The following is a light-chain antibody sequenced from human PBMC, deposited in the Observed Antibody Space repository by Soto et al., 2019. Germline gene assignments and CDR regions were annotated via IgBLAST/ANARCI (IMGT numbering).Light chain of an antibody. CDR2: AAA. J-gene: IGKJ1*01. Sequence: EMVLTQSPGTLSLSPGXRATLSCRASQSVSSNYLAWYQQKPGQAPRLLIYAAASRATDIPDRFSGSGSGTDFTLTIRRLEPEDFAVYYCQQYGVSPRTFGQGTKVEIK. V-gene: IGKV3-20*01. CDR3: QQYGVSPRT. CDR1: QSVSSNY.